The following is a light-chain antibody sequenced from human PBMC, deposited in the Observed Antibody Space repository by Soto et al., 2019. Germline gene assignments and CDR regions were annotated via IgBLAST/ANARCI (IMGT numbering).Light chain of an antibody. V-gene: IGKV3-15*01. CDR3: HQYNTWPPRFT. J-gene: IGKJ3*01. CDR2: NAS. Sequence: EIVLTQAPATLSVSPGETATLSCRAIQSVTTKLAWYQQRPGQTPRLLIYNASTRATAVPARFSGGGSVTEFSLTISSLQSDDFGVYYCHQYNTWPPRFTFGPGTKVDNK. CDR1: QSVTTK.